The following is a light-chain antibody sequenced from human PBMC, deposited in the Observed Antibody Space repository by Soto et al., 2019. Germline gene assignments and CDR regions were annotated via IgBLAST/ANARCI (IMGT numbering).Light chain of an antibody. V-gene: IGKV1-27*01. CDR2: AAS. CDR1: QGISNY. J-gene: IGKJ4*01. Sequence: DIQMTQSPSSLSASVGDRVTITCRASQGISNYLDWYQQKPGKVPKLLIYAASTLQSGVPSRFSGSGSGTDFTLTISSLQPEDVATYYYQKYNSALTFGGGTKVEIK. CDR3: QKYNSALT.